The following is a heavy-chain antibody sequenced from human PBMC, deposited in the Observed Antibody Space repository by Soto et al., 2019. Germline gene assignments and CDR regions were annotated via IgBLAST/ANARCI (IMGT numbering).Heavy chain of an antibody. CDR2: IIPIFGTA. D-gene: IGHD4-17*01. J-gene: IGHJ6*02. V-gene: IGHV1-69*01. Sequence: QVQLVQSGAEVKKPGSSVKVSCKASGGTFSSYAISWVRQAPGQGLEWMGGIIPIFGTANYAQKFQGRVTSTADESTSTAYRERSSLRSEDTAVYYGARDSGGTTVAFGMDGWGQGTTVTVSS. CDR1: GGTFSSYA. CDR3: ARDSGGTTVAFGMDG.